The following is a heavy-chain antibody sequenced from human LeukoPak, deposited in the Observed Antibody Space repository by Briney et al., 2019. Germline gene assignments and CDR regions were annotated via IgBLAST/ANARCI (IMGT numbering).Heavy chain of an antibody. CDR1: GVSISSYA. CDR2: IIPIFGTA. CDR3: ARAPPDYDILTGYSNWFDP. J-gene: IGHJ5*02. D-gene: IGHD3-9*01. V-gene: IGHV1-69*01. Sequence: ASVMVSCKASGVSISSYAISWVRQAPGQGLECMGGIIPIFGTANYAQKFQGRVTITADESTSTAYMELSSLRSEDTAVYYCARAPPDYDILTGYSNWFDPWGQGTLVTVSS.